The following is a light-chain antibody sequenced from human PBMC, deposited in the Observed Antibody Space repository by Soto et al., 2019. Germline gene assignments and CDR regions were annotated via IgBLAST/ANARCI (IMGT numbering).Light chain of an antibody. CDR2: GAN. CDR1: QTVGCF. J-gene: IGKJ1*01. Sequence: MVMPQSPATLPVSPGARATLSCRASQTVGCFLAWYQQKPGQAPRLLIYGANTRATGIPDRFSGSGSGTESTLTISSLQSEDSAVYYCQQYNNWPRTFGQGTKV. CDR3: QQYNNWPRT. V-gene: IGKV3-15*01.